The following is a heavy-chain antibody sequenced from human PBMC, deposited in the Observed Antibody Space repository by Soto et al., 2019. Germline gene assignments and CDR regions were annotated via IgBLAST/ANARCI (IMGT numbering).Heavy chain of an antibody. J-gene: IGHJ6*02. CDR1: GDPFSDYY. D-gene: IGHD2-2*01. CDR3: ARLAGYCSGTSCYGYYGMDV. Sequence: SETLSLTCGVYGDPFSDYYWAWVRQPPGKGLERIGEINHSGRTYYSPSLESRVTISVDTSKNQFSLKVSSVTAADTAVFYCARLAGYCSGTSCYGYYGMDVWGQGTTVTVSS. CDR2: INHSGRT. V-gene: IGHV4-34*01.